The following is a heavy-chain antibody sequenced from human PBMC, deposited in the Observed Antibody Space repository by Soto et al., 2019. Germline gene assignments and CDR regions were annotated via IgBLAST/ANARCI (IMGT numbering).Heavy chain of an antibody. CDR2: IIPILGIA. CDR1: GGTFSSYT. CDR3: ARAYCSGGSCHRNYYGMAV. D-gene: IGHD2-15*01. V-gene: IGHV1-69*02. Sequence: QVQLVQSGAEVKKPGSSVKVSCKASGGTFSSYTISWVRQAPGQGLEWMGRIIPILGIANYAQKFQGRVTITADKSTSTAYMELSSLRSEDTAVYYCARAYCSGGSCHRNYYGMAVWGQGTTVTVSS. J-gene: IGHJ6*02.